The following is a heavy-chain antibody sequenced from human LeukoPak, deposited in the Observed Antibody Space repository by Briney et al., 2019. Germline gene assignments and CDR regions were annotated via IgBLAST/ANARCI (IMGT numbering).Heavy chain of an antibody. CDR3: AKSRNYGVDAFDI. D-gene: IGHD3-16*01. CDR1: GFTFSSYA. J-gene: IGHJ3*02. Sequence: GGSLRISCAASGFTFSSYAMNWVRQAPGKGLEWVSTISGSGGSTYYADSVKGRFTISRDNSKNTLYLQMNSLRAEDTAVYYCAKSRNYGVDAFDIWGQGTRVTVSS. CDR2: ISGSGGST. V-gene: IGHV3-23*01.